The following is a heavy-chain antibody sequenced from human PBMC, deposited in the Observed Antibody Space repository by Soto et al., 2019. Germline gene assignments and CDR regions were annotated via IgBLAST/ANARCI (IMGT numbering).Heavy chain of an antibody. CDR1: GYTFTNYA. Sequence: QVQLVQSGAEEKKPGASVKVSCKASGYTFTNYAMHWVRQAPGQRLEWMGWINADNGNTKYSQKFQGRVTITRDTSASTAYMELSSLRSEDTAVYYCARETADDFWSGYYIDYWCQGTLVTVSS. V-gene: IGHV1-3*05. J-gene: IGHJ4*02. D-gene: IGHD3-3*01. CDR2: INADNGNT. CDR3: ARETADDFWSGYYIDY.